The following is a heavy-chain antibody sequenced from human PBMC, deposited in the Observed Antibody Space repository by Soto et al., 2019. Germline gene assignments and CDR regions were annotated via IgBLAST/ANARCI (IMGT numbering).Heavy chain of an antibody. J-gene: IGHJ4*02. CDR3: TKGSASSRPYYFDY. CDR2: ITDSGGDT. V-gene: IGHV3-23*01. CDR1: GFTFNRYA. D-gene: IGHD2-2*01. Sequence: GGSLRLSCAASGFTFNRYAMSWVRQAPGKGLEWVSAITDSGGDTYHADSVKGRFTISRDNSKSTLYMQVNSLTAEDTAVYYCTKGSASSRPYYFDYWGQGTLVTVSS.